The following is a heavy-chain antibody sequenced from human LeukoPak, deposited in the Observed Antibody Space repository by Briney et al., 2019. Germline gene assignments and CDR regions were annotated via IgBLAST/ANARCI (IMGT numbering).Heavy chain of an antibody. CDR1: GFTFSSYS. V-gene: IGHV3-21*01. D-gene: IGHD4-17*01. CDR2: ISSSSSYI. CDR3: ARDSDGAIAEYFQH. Sequence: GGSLRLSCAASGFTFSSYSMNWVRQAPGKGLEWVSSISSSSSYIYYADSVKGRFTISRDNAKNSLYLQMNSLRAEDTAVYHCARDSDGAIAEYFQHWGQGTLVTVSS. J-gene: IGHJ1*01.